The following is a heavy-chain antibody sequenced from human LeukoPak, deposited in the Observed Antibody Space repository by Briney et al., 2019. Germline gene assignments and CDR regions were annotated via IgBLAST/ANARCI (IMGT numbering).Heavy chain of an antibody. D-gene: IGHD4-17*01. CDR3: ARDLYDYGDYFDAFDI. V-gene: IGHV4-59*01. Sequence: SETLSLTCTVSGGSISSYYWSWIRQPPGKGLEWIGYIYYSGSTNYNPSLKSRVTISVDTSMNQFSLKLSSVTAADTAVYYCARDLYDYGDYFDAFDIWGQGTMVTVSS. CDR1: GGSISSYY. CDR2: IYYSGST. J-gene: IGHJ3*02.